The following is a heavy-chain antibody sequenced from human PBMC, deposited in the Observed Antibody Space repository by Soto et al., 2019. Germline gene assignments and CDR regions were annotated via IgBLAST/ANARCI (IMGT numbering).Heavy chain of an antibody. Sequence: GGSLRLSCAASGFTFSNAWMSWVRQAPGKGLEWVGRIRRKTDGGTTDYAAPVKGRFTISRDDSKNALFLQMNSLKTEDTAVYYCTGHWFDPWGQGTLVTVSA. CDR2: IRRKTDGGTT. J-gene: IGHJ5*02. CDR1: GFTFSNAW. V-gene: IGHV3-15*01. CDR3: TGHWFDP.